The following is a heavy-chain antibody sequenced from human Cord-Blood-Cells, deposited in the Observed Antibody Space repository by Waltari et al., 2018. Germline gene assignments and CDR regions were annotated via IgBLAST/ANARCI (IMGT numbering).Heavy chain of an antibody. V-gene: IGHV3-49*04. J-gene: IGHJ4*02. CDR1: GFTFGDYA. CDR2: IRSKAYGGTT. D-gene: IGHD2-2*01. Sequence: EVQLVESGGGLVQPGRSLRLSGTASGFTFGDYARSWVRQAPGKGLEWVGFIRSKAYGGTTEYAASVKGRFTISRDDSKSIAYLQMNSLKTEDTAVYYCTSGGYCSSTSCYWGQGTLVTVSS. CDR3: TSGGYCSSTSCY.